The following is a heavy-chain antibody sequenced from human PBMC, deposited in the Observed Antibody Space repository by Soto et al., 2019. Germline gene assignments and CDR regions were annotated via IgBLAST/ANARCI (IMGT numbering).Heavy chain of an antibody. CDR3: ARTQDSSSWYSKYYFDY. D-gene: IGHD6-13*01. V-gene: IGHV1-69*13. CDR2: IIPIFGTA. CDR1: GGTFSSYA. J-gene: IGHJ4*02. Sequence: SVKVSCKASGGTFSSYAISWVRQAPGQGLEWMGGIIPIFGTANYAQKFQGRVTITADESTSTAYMELSSLRSEDTAVYYCARTQDSSSWYSKYYFDYWGQGTLVTVSS.